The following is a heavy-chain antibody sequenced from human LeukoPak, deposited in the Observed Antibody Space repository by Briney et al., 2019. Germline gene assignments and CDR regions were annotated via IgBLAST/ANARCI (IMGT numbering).Heavy chain of an antibody. V-gene: IGHV3-23*01. CDR1: GFTFSSYA. Sequence: GGSLRLSCVASGFTFSSYAMSWVRQAPGKGLEWVSIISDSGGNTYYADSVKGRFTISRDNSKNTMFLQINSLRGEDTAVYYCANLYYYNDSGFYSSPFHIWGQGTMVTVSS. D-gene: IGHD3-22*01. CDR3: ANLYYYNDSGFYSSPFHI. CDR2: ISDSGGNT. J-gene: IGHJ3*02.